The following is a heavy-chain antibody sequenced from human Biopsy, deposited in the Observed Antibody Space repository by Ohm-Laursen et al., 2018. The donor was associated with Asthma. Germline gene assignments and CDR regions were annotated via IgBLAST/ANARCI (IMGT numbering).Heavy chain of an antibody. CDR1: GFVLSQCG. CDR2: VSSDGHNK. Sequence: RSLRLSCSASGFVLSQCGMHWVHQGPGKGLEWVALVSSDGHNKYYEDSVKGRFTISRDNSRNRLYLQINSLTVEDSAVYFCARQSGQEYGDSIPFDTWGQGTKVAVSS. V-gene: IGHV3-30*03. D-gene: IGHD3-22*01. J-gene: IGHJ3*02. CDR3: ARQSGQEYGDSIPFDT.